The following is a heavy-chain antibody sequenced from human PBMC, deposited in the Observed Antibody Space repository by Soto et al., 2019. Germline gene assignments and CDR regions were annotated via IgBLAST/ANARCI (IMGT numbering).Heavy chain of an antibody. D-gene: IGHD3-3*01. Sequence: GSLRLSCAASGFTFSSYGMHWVRQAPGKGLEWVAVIWYDGSNKYYADSVKGRFTISRDNSKNTLYLQMNSLRAEDTAVYYCAREKKDYDFWSGYKSSSYYFDYWGQGTLVTVSS. CDR1: GFTFSSYG. CDR2: IWYDGSNK. CDR3: AREKKDYDFWSGYKSSSYYFDY. J-gene: IGHJ4*02. V-gene: IGHV3-33*01.